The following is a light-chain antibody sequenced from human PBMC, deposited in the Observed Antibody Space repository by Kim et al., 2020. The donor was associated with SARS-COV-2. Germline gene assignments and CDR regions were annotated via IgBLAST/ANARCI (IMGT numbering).Light chain of an antibody. CDR2: GDT. J-gene: IGLJ2*01. V-gene: IGLV1-40*01. CDR3: QSYDTSLTGYVI. Sequence: VTLSCTGSSSNIGAGYNVHWYQQLPGSAPKFLRSGDTDRPSGVPERFSASKSGTSASLAIAGLQAEDEADYYCQSYDTSLTGYVIFGGGTQLTVL. CDR1: SSNIGAGYN.